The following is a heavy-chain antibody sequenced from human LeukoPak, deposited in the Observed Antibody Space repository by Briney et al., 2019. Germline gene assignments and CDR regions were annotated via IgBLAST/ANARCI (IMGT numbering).Heavy chain of an antibody. Sequence: GGSLRLSCAASGFTVSSNYMSWVRQTPGKGLEWVSIIYYDGSTYYADSVKGRFTISRDNSKNTMYLQMNSLRAEDTAVYYCASSSPNYYYDSSGYYPQTFDYWGQGTLVTVSS. V-gene: IGHV3-53*01. J-gene: IGHJ4*02. CDR2: IYYDGST. D-gene: IGHD3-22*01. CDR3: ASSSPNYYYDSSGYYPQTFDY. CDR1: GFTVSSNY.